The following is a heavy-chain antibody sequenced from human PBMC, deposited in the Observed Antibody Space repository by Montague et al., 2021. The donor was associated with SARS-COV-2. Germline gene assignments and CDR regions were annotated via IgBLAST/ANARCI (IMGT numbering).Heavy chain of an antibody. CDR2: TNYRSKWTS. CDR3: VRDTGSAQAGFDA. D-gene: IGHD4-17*01. Sequence: CAISGDSVWSNTAAWNWIRQSPSGGLEWLGRTNYRSKWTSDYATSVEGRISIDPDTSRNQFFLHLRSVTPEDTGVYYCVRDTGSAQAGFDAWGQGTLVTVSS. J-gene: IGHJ4*02. CDR1: GDSVWSNTAA. V-gene: IGHV6-1*01.